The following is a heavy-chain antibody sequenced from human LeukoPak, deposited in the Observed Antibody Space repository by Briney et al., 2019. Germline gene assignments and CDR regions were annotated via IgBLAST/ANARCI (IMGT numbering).Heavy chain of an antibody. V-gene: IGHV1-2*02. J-gene: IGHJ6*02. D-gene: IGHD2-15*01. CDR3: AGDPPREVVVAENGMDV. CDR2: INPNSGGT. CDR1: GYTFTGYY. Sequence: VSVKVSCKASGYTFTGYYMHWVRQAPGQGLEWMGWINPNSGGTNYAQKFQGRVTMTRDTSISTAYMELSRLRSEDSAVYYCAGDPPREVVVAENGMDVWGQGTTVTVSS.